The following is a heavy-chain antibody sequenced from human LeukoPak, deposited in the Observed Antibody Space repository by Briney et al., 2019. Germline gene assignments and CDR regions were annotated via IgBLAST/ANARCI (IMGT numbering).Heavy chain of an antibody. CDR2: ISISSSYT. CDR3: ERVRVEVEVVPAYFFDP. Sequence: GVSLRLSCAASGFTFSDYYMSWIRQAPGKGLEWVSYISISSSYTNYADSVKGRFTISRDNAKNSLYLQMNSLRAEDTAVYYCERVRVEVEVVPAYFFDPWGQGTLVTVSS. CDR1: GFTFSDYY. V-gene: IGHV3-11*06. D-gene: IGHD2-2*01. J-gene: IGHJ5*02.